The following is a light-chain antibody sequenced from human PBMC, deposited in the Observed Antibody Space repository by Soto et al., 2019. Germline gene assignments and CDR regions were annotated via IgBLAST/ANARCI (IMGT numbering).Light chain of an antibody. CDR2: DVS. Sequence: QSALTQPASVSGSPGQSITISCTGTSSDVGAYNYVAWYLHHPGKAPKLMIYDVSNRPSGVSNRFSASKSGNTASLTISGLQAEDEADYYCSSYTSSRTRVFGGGTQLTVL. V-gene: IGLV2-14*03. CDR3: SSYTSSRTRV. J-gene: IGLJ3*02. CDR1: SSDVGAYNY.